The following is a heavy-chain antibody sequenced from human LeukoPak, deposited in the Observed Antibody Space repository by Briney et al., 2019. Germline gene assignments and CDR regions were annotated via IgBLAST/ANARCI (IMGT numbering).Heavy chain of an antibody. J-gene: IGHJ6*02. V-gene: IGHV3-74*01. CDR1: GFTFNNYW. CDR2: INNDGSSA. D-gene: IGHD1-1*01. Sequence: GGYLRLSCAASGFTFNNYWIHWVRQVPGKGLVWVSRINNDGSSASYVDSVKGRFTISRDNAKNTLFLQMNSLRAEDTAVYYCARRGTGHGMDVWGQGTTVIVSS. CDR3: ARRGTGHGMDV.